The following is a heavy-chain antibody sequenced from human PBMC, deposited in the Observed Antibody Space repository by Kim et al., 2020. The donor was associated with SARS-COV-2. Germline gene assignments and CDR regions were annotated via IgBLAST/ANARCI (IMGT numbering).Heavy chain of an antibody. J-gene: IGHJ6*03. Sequence: GESLKISCKGSGYSFTSYWIGWVRQMPGKGLEWMGIIYPGDSDTRYSPSFQGQVTISADKSISTAYLQWSSLKASDTAMYYCARGVTMVRGVISYYMDVWGKGTTVTVSS. CDR3: ARGVTMVRGVISYYMDV. D-gene: IGHD3-10*01. CDR1: GYSFTSYW. CDR2: IYPGDSDT. V-gene: IGHV5-51*01.